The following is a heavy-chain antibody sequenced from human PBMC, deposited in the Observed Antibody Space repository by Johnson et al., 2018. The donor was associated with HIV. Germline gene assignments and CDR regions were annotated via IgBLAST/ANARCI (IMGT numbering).Heavy chain of an antibody. J-gene: IGHJ3*02. CDR3: ARGSYGSSSEAFDI. D-gene: IGHD6-6*01. V-gene: IGHV3-30*04. Sequence: QVQLVESGGGVVQPGKSLRLSCAASGFPFRAYAMHWVRQAPGKGLEWAAATSNDEGDKFYADSVKGRFTISRDNSKNTLHLERNSLRVEDTAVYFCARGSYGSSSEAFDIWGQGTMVTVSS. CDR1: GFPFRAYA. CDR2: TSNDEGDK.